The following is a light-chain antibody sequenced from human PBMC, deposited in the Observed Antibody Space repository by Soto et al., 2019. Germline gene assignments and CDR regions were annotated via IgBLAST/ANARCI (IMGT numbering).Light chain of an antibody. CDR2: DAS. V-gene: IGKV1-5*01. J-gene: IGKJ2*03. Sequence: DIQMTQSPSALSASVGDSVTITCRASHIVSSWLAWYQQKPGKAPKLLIYDASSLENEVSSRFSGSGSGTEFTLTISSLQPEDSATYFCQQYNGNLYSFGQGTKLEIK. CDR3: QQYNGNLYS. CDR1: HIVSSW.